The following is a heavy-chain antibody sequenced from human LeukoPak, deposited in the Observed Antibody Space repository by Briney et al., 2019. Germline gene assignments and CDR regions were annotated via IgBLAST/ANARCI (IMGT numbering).Heavy chain of an antibody. D-gene: IGHD1-26*01. V-gene: IGHV1-2*06. CDR3: ARIIVGATLLGSFDY. CDR2: INPNSGGT. J-gene: IGHJ4*02. Sequence: ASVKVSCKASGYTFTGYYMHWVRQAPGQGLEWMGRINPNSGGTNYAQKFQGRVTMTRDTPISTAYMELSRLRSDDTAVYYCARIIVGATLLGSFDYWGQGTLVTVSS. CDR1: GYTFTGYY.